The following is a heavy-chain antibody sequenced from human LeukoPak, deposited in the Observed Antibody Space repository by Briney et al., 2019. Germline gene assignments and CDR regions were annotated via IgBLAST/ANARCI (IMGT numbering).Heavy chain of an antibody. V-gene: IGHV3-23*01. D-gene: IGHD3-3*01. CDR3: AKGLDFWSGYYLFDY. CDR2: ISGSGGST. CDR1: GFTFSSYA. Sequence: GGSLRLSCAASGFTFSSYAMSWVRQAPGKGLEWVSAISGSGGSTYYADSVKGRFTISRDNSKNTLYLQMNSLRAEDTAVYYCAKGLDFWSGYYLFDYWGHGTLVTVSS. J-gene: IGHJ4*01.